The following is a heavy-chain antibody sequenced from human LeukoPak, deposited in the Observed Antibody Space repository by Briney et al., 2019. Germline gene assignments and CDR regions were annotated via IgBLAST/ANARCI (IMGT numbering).Heavy chain of an antibody. V-gene: IGHV3-7*01. CDR3: ARSGSYFSK. CDR1: GFIFSSHW. J-gene: IGHJ4*02. CDR2: INLEGTDK. Sequence: ESGGSLRLSCAASGFIFSSHWMSWVRQAPGKGLEWVANINLEGTDKNYVDFVKGRFTISRDNAKNSLYLQMSSLRADDTAMYYCARSGSYFSKWGQGTLVAVSS. D-gene: IGHD1-26*01.